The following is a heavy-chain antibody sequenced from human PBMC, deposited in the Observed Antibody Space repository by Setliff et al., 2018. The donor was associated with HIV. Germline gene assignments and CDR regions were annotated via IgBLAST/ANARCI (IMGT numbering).Heavy chain of an antibody. D-gene: IGHD1-1*01. CDR2: IYYSGII. CDR1: GGSISPHY. CDR3: ARNGPFPTDAFDI. Sequence: SETLSLTCTVSGGSISPHYWSWIRQPPGKGLEWIGYIYYSGIISYSPSLKSRITISVDTSKNQFPLKLKSVTAADTAVYYCARNGPFPTDAFDIWGQGTKVTVSS. V-gene: IGHV4-59*11. J-gene: IGHJ3*02.